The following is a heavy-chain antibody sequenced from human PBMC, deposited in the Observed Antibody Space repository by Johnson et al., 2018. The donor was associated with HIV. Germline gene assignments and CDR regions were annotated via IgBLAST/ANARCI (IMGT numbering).Heavy chain of an antibody. D-gene: IGHD3-22*01. CDR2: TSYDGSNK. V-gene: IGHV3-30*19. CDR1: GFTFSSYG. J-gene: IGHJ3*01. Sequence: QVQLVESGGGVVRPGGSLRLSCAASGFTFSSYGMHWVRQAPGKGLEWVAVTSYDGSNKYYADSVKGRFTISRDNAKNSLYLQMNSLRGEDTALYYCARATYYYDTSGDLTRPKAFDVWGQGTMVTVSS. CDR3: ARATYYYDTSGDLTRPKAFDV.